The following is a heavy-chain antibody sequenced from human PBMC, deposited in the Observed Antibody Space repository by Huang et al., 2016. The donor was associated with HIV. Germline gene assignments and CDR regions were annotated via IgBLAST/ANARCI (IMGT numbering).Heavy chain of an antibody. CDR3: ARIPSHCAGGSLPGSFDY. Sequence: QVTLTESGPALMKPTEILTLTCTFSGFSLSTSGMRVSWIRQPPGRALEWLAHSDCDGDQFYSPSLNTRLTLSRQTAKHQVVPGLTNVNPDDTATSYSARIPSHCAGGSLPGSFDYWGQGTLVTVSS. J-gene: IGHJ4*02. V-gene: IGHV2-70*04. CDR1: GFSLSTSGMR. D-gene: IGHD2-8*02. CDR2: SDCDGDQ.